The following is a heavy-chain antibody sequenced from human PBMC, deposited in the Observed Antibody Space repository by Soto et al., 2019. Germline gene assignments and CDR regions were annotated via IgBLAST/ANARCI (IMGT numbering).Heavy chain of an antibody. CDR3: ASAFPNGVNALAY. Sequence: SETLALSYPVSGGSTSCYYCFWIRQPPEKGQEMIWYIAYNGSTNYEHTLKSRLTISAAXXXXXSXLXLXXXPAAXTAVYYCASAFPNGVNALAYWGQGTLVTVSS. CDR2: IAYNGST. J-gene: IGHJ4*02. V-gene: IGHV4-59*01. D-gene: IGHD4-17*01. CDR1: GGSTSCYY.